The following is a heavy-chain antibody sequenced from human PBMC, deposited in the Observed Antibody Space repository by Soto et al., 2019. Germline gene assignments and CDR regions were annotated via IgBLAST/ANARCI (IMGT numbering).Heavy chain of an antibody. CDR2: IKQDGSEK. CDR3: AREFGYNWNYGDYYYYGMDV. V-gene: IGHV3-7*03. CDR1: GFTFSSYW. J-gene: IGHJ6*02. D-gene: IGHD1-7*01. Sequence: PGGSLRLSCAASGFTFSSYWISWVRQAPGKGLEWVANIKQDGSEKYYVDSVKGRFTISRDNAKNSLYLQMNSLRAEDTAVYYCAREFGYNWNYGDYYYYGMDVWGQGTTVTVSS.